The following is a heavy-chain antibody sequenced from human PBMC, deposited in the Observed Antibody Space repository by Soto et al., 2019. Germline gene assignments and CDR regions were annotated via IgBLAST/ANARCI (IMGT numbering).Heavy chain of an antibody. V-gene: IGHV1-69*01. CDR3: ARSQGSSTSLEIYYYYYYGMDV. J-gene: IGHJ6*02. D-gene: IGHD2-2*01. CDR1: GGTFSSYA. Sequence: QVQLVQSGAEVKKPGSSVKVSCKASGGTFSSYAISWVRQAHGQGLEWMGGIIPISGTANYAQKFQGRVTITADESMSTAYMELSSLRSEDTAVYYCARSQGSSTSLEIYYYYYYGMDVWGQGTTVTVSS. CDR2: IIPISGTA.